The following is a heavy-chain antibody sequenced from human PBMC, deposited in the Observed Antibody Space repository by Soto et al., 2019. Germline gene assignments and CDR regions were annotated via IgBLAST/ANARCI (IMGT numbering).Heavy chain of an antibody. D-gene: IGHD3-10*01. CDR3: AKVAYYGSGSPLGRDY. Sequence: SGGSLRLSCAASGFSFSSHAMSWVRQAPGKGLEWVSTISGSIGSTYYADSVRGRFTMYRDYSKSTLYLQMNSLRAEDTAIYYCAKVAYYGSGSPLGRDYWGQGTLVTVSS. J-gene: IGHJ4*02. CDR2: ISGSIGST. CDR1: GFSFSSHA. V-gene: IGHV3-23*01.